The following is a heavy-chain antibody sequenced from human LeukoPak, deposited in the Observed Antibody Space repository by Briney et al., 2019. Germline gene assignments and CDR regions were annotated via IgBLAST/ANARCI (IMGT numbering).Heavy chain of an antibody. CDR3: ARRPRDTSGYYLGAFHD. Sequence: GGSLRLSCAASGFTFTNYAMTWVRQAPGKGLEWVSVIGTSGADTYYSDSVKGRFTVSRDNSQNTLFLHMSSLRAEDTAVYFCARRPRDTSGYYLGAFHDWGQGTTVTVSS. J-gene: IGHJ3*01. CDR2: IGTSGADT. D-gene: IGHD3-22*01. V-gene: IGHV3-23*01. CDR1: GFTFTNYA.